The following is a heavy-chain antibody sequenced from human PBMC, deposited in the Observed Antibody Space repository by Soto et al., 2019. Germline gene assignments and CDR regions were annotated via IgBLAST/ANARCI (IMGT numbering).Heavy chain of an antibody. J-gene: IGHJ4*02. CDR1: GFTFSSYG. CDR2: IAYDGSNK. D-gene: IGHD3-9*01. CDR3: AKDSYDILTSVFDY. Sequence: GGSLRLSCAASGFTFSSYGMHWVRQAPGKGLEWVAVIAYDGSNKYYADSVKGRFTISRDNSKNTLYLQMNSLRAEDTAVSHCAKDSYDILTSVFDYLGQGTLVTVS. V-gene: IGHV3-30*18.